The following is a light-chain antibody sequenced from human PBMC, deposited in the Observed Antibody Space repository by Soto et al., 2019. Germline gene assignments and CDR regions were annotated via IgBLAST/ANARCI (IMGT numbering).Light chain of an antibody. J-gene: IGKJ5*01. V-gene: IGKV3D-15*01. CDR1: QSVSTK. Sequence: ETVMTQSPATLSVSPGERATLSCRASQSVSTKLAWYQQKPGQAPRLLVYGASTRATGIPARFSGSGSGTEFTLTVSSLQSEDFAVYYCQQYDDWPPITFGQGTRLEIK. CDR3: QQYDDWPPIT. CDR2: GAS.